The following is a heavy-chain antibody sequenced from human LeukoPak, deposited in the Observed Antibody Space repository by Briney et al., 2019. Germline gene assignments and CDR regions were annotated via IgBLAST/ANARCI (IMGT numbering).Heavy chain of an antibody. Sequence: SETLSLTCTVSGASISNYYWTWIRQPPGKGLEWIGYIHYSGTTNYDPSLKSRVTISVDTSKNQFSLKLSSVTAADTAVYYCARGEWDLLFDYWGQGTLVTVSS. D-gene: IGHD1-26*01. CDR1: GASISNYY. J-gene: IGHJ4*02. CDR2: IHYSGTT. V-gene: IGHV4-59*01. CDR3: ARGEWDLLFDY.